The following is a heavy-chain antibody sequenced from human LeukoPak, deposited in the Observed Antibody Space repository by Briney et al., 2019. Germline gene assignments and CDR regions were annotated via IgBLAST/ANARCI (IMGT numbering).Heavy chain of an antibody. CDR3: AKYSYNYGAFDY. CDR1: GFTFSSYA. V-gene: IGHV3-23*01. Sequence: GGSLRLSCAASGFTFSSYAMSWVRPAPGEGLGCVSAIIGSGGSTYYADSVKGRFTISRDNSTNTLYLQMNSLRAEDTAVYYCAKYSYNYGAFDYWGQGTLVTVSS. J-gene: IGHJ4*02. D-gene: IGHD5-18*01. CDR2: IIGSGGST.